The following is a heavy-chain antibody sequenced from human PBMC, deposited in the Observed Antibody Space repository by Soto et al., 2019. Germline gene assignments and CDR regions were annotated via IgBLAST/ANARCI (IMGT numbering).Heavy chain of an antibody. Sequence: PGGSLRLSCAASGFTFSSYGMHWVRQAPGKGLEWVAVISYDGSNKYYADSVKGRFTISRDNSKNTLYLQMNSLRAEDTAVYYCARDRRSSGGSLDALDIWGQGTMVTVSS. D-gene: IGHD2-15*01. J-gene: IGHJ3*02. CDR3: ARDRRSSGGSLDALDI. V-gene: IGHV3-30*03. CDR2: ISYDGSNK. CDR1: GFTFSSYG.